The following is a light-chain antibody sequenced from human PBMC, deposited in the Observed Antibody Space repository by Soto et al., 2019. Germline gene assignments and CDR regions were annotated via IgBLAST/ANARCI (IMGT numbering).Light chain of an antibody. V-gene: IGLV2-23*01. CDR2: EGN. J-gene: IGLJ3*02. CDR1: SSDVGSYNL. Sequence: QSALTQPASVSGSPGQSITMSCAGASSDVGSYNLVSWYQQYPGKAPKLIIYEGNKRPSGVSNRFSGSGSGNTASLTISGLQAEDAADYDCCSYTGSSTSFGGGTKLTVL. CDR3: CSYTGSSTS.